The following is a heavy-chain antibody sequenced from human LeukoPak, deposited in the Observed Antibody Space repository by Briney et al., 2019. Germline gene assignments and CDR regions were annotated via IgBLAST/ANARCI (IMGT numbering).Heavy chain of an antibody. CDR2: INPNSGGT. V-gene: IGHV1-2*02. J-gene: IGHJ4*02. Sequence: GASVKVSCKASGYTFTGYYMHWVRQAPGQGLDWVGWINPNSGGTNYAQKFQGRVTMTRDTSISTAYVELSRLRSDDTAVYYCARDLGPGGDEYYFDYWGQGTLVTVSS. CDR3: ARDLGPGGDEYYFDY. D-gene: IGHD2-21*02. CDR1: GYTFTGYY.